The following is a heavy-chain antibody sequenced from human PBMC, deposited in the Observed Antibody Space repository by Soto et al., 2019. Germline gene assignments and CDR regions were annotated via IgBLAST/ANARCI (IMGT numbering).Heavy chain of an antibody. CDR1: GYTFTSYC. Sequence: SVKVSCRASGYTFTSYCIRWVRQAPVQGLEWMGWISAYNGNTNYAQKLQGRVTMTTDTSTSTAYMELRSLRSDDTAVYYCARDRGIFGSDYWGQGTLVTVLL. CDR2: ISAYNGNT. V-gene: IGHV1-18*01. J-gene: IGHJ4*02. CDR3: ARDRGIFGSDY. D-gene: IGHD3-3*01.